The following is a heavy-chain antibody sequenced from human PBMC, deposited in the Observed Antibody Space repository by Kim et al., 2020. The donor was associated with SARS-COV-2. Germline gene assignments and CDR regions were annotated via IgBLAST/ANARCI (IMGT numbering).Heavy chain of an antibody. CDR3: ASDLVTGQWPIYYCYGMDV. CDR1: GFTVSSNY. V-gene: IGHV3-66*01. J-gene: IGHJ6*02. Sequence: GGSLRLSCAASGFTVSSNYMSWVRQAPGKGLEWVSVIYSGGSTYYADSVKDRFTISRDNSKNTRYLQMNSLGAEDTAVYYCASDLVTGQWPIYYCYGMDVWGQGTRVTVPS. D-gene: IGHD6-19*01. CDR2: IYSGGST.